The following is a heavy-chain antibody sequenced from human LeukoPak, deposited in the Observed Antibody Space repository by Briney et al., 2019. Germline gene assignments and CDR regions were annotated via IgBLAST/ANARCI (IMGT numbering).Heavy chain of an antibody. J-gene: IGHJ4*02. D-gene: IGHD6-19*01. CDR1: GFTFSDYY. V-gene: IGHV3-11*01. Sequence: GGSLRLSCAASGFTFSDYYMSWIRQAPGKGLEWVSYISNSGNTIYYADSVKGRFTISRDNAKNSLYLQMNSLRAEDTALYYCAKTPSSGWYFGTNYFDYWGQGTLVTVSS. CDR3: AKTPSSGWYFGTNYFDY. CDR2: ISNSGNTI.